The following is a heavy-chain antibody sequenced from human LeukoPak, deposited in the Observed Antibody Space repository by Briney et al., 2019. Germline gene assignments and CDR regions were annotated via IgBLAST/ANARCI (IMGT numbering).Heavy chain of an antibody. CDR1: GYSFISYW. CDR2: ILPGDSDT. CDR3: ARLGSHYYYYMDV. J-gene: IGHJ6*03. V-gene: IGHV5-51*01. Sequence: GESLMISCKGSGYSFISYWIAWWRQVPGKGLVWMGIILPGDSDTRYSPSFLGQVTISADRSISTALLQWSSRTASDTAVFYCARLGSHYYYYMDVGGKGTTVTVSS.